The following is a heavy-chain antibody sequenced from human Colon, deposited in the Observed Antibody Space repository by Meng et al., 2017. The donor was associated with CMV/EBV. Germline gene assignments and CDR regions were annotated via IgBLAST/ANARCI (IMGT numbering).Heavy chain of an antibody. Sequence: VQRVQSGAEVKGPGASVLVSCRSSGYTFTSYGINWVRQAPGQGLEWMGWIGGSTGYTNRAQKFQGRVTMTTDTSTSTAYLALTSLTSNDTAVYYCARGRPNWSGVLDYWGQGTLVTVSS. D-gene: IGHD1-1*01. CDR3: ARGRPNWSGVLDY. CDR1: GYTFTSYG. V-gene: IGHV1-18*01. CDR2: IGGSTGYT. J-gene: IGHJ4*02.